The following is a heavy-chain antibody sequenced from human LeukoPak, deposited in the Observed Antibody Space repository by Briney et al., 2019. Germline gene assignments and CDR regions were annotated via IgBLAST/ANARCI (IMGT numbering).Heavy chain of an antibody. CDR1: GFTFTTYW. CDR3: ARLGYCSGGSCYPLDY. D-gene: IGHD2-15*01. CDR2: IKQDGSEK. J-gene: IGHJ4*02. Sequence: GGSLRLSCAASGFTFTTYWMTWVRQAPGKGLEWVANIKQDGSEKYYVDSVKGRFTISRDNAKNSLYLQMNSLRAEDTAVYYCARLGYCSGGSCYPLDYWGQGTLVTVSS. V-gene: IGHV3-7*01.